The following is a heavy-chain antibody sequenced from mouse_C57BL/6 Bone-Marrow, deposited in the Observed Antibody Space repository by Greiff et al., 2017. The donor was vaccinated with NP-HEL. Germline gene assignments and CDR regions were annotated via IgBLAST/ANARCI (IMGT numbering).Heavy chain of an antibody. Sequence: GEIDPSDSYTNYNQKFKGKSTLTVDKSSSTAYMQLSSLTSEDSAVYYCASWIYYGNYDAMDYWGQGTSVTVSS. V-gene: IGHV1-69*01. CDR2: IDPSDSYT. J-gene: IGHJ4*01. CDR3: ASWIYYGNYDAMDY. D-gene: IGHD2-1*01.